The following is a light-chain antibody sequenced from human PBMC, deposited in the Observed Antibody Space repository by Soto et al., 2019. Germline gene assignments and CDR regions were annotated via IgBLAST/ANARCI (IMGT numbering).Light chain of an antibody. CDR3: QQYGSSPGT. Sequence: EIVLTQSPGTLSLSPGERATLSCRASQSVSSSYLAWYQQKPGQAPRLLIYGASSRATGIPDRFSGSGSGTDFTLTISRLEPEDFAVYYCQQYGSSPGTFGGATKVDIK. V-gene: IGKV3-20*01. CDR1: QSVSSSY. J-gene: IGKJ4*01. CDR2: GAS.